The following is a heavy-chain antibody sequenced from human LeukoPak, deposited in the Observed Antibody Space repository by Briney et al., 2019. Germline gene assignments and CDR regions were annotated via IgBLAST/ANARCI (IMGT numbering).Heavy chain of an antibody. V-gene: IGHV3-23*01. D-gene: IGHD3-10*01. J-gene: IGHJ3*02. CDR3: AKGSMVRGVISLGAFDI. Sequence: AGGSLRLSCEASGFTFSSYGMSWVRQAPGKGLEWVSAISGSGGSTYYADSVKGRFTISRDNSKNTLYLQMNSLRAEDTAVYYCAKGSMVRGVISLGAFDIWGQGTMVTVSS. CDR2: ISGSGGST. CDR1: GFTFSSYG.